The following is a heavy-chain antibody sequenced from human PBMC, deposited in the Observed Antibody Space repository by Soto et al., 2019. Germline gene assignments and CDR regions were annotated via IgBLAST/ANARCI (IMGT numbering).Heavy chain of an antibody. J-gene: IGHJ1*01. Sequence: PGGSLRLSCAASGFTCSSYSMNWVRQAPGKGLEWVSYISISSSTIYYADSVKGRFTISRDNAKNSLYLQMNSLRDEDTAVYYCARVAGYYGSGSYYRPEYFQHWGQGTLVTVSS. CDR1: GFTCSSYS. CDR2: ISISSSTI. V-gene: IGHV3-48*02. CDR3: ARVAGYYGSGSYYRPEYFQH. D-gene: IGHD3-10*01.